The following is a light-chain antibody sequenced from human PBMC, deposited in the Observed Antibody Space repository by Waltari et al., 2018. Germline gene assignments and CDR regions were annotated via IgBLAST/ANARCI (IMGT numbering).Light chain of an antibody. Sequence: VLTQSPVTLSLSPGERAPLSRRASPSVSSTYLPWCQKHAALPPGLPIFGAYIRANGIPCRFSGSGTGTEFTLTIDIRETEDSAVYYWHQYGTSPRTFGQGTKVEIK. J-gene: IGKJ1*01. CDR2: GAY. CDR3: HQYGTSPRT. CDR1: PSVSSTY. V-gene: IGKV3-20*01.